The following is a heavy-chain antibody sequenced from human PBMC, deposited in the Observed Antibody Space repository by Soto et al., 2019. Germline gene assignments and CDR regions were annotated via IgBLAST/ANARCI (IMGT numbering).Heavy chain of an antibody. V-gene: IGHV3-21*01. D-gene: IGHD3-3*01. CDR3: SRQSAISSRHFDD. CDR2: ISAGSGNI. Sequence: GGSLRLSCAASGFTFRSYDMSWVRQAPGKGLEWVSAISAGSGNIYYAPSVKGRFTISRDNAKNSLYLQMNSLRAEDTAVYYCSRQSAISSRHFDDWGQGPLVTVSS. CDR1: GFTFRSYD. J-gene: IGHJ4*02.